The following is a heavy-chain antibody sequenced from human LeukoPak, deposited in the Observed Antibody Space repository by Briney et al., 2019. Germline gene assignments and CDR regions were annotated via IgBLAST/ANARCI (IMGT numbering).Heavy chain of an antibody. V-gene: IGHV4-39*01. D-gene: IGHD3-16*02. CDR1: GGSISSSSYY. Sequence: SETLSLTCTVSGGSISSSSYYWGWIRQPPGKGLEWIGSIYYSGSTYYNPSLKSRVTISVDTSKNQFSLKLSSVTAADTAVYYCARQIYDYVWGSYPQKFDYWGQGTLVTVSS. CDR3: ARQIYDYVWGSYPQKFDY. J-gene: IGHJ4*02. CDR2: IYYSGST.